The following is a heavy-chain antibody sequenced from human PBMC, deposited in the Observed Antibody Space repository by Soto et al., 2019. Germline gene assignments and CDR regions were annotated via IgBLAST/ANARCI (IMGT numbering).Heavy chain of an antibody. CDR1: GFSFSTYA. Sequence: GRSLRLSCAASGFSFSTYAMSWVPQAPGKGLNWISAIINTGVRTYYGESVKGRFTISRDNSKNTVYLQMNSLRAEDTAVYYCVKEHGDSFSDYWGQGTLVTVSS. CDR2: IINTGVRT. D-gene: IGHD2-21*01. CDR3: VKEHGDSFSDY. V-gene: IGHV3-23*01. J-gene: IGHJ4*02.